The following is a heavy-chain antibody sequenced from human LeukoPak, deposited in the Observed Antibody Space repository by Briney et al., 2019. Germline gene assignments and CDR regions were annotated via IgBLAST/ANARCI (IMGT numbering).Heavy chain of an antibody. CDR1: GFTFSSYC. CDR3: ARDQTTYYDFWSAQGGE. J-gene: IGHJ4*02. V-gene: IGHV3-21*01. CDR2: ISSSSSYI. D-gene: IGHD3-3*01. Sequence: KPGGSLRLSCAASGFTFSSYCMNWVRQAPGKGLEWVSSISSSSSYIYYADSVKGRFAISRDNAKNSLYLQMNSLRAEDTAVYYCARDQTTYYDFWSAQGGEWGQGTLVTVSS.